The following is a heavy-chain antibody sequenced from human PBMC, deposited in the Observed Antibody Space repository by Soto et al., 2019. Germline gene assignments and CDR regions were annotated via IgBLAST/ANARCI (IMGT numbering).Heavy chain of an antibody. CDR1: GASLNSDDYY. CDR2: IYSSGRT. Sequence: LLQESGPGLVKPSQTLSLTCTVSGASLNSDDYYWSWVRQPPGEGLEWIGYIYSSGRTHYNPSLESRVTISIDTSKNQFSLSLNSVTAADTAMYYCARDLSNSPDYFDAWGQGTLVTVSS. J-gene: IGHJ4*02. D-gene: IGHD4-4*01. V-gene: IGHV4-30-4*01. CDR3: ARDLSNSPDYFDA.